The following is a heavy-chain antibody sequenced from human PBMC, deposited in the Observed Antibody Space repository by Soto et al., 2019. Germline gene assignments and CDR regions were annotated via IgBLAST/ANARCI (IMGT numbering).Heavy chain of an antibody. Sequence: QVQVVESGGGVVQPGRSLRLCCAGSGFTFSSYGMHWIRQAPGKGLEWVALISNDGNKKYYEDSVKGRFTISRDNSKNTLYLQMNSLRAEDTAVYYCARGRDANSWHVFYYFYSDMDLWGPAATVTISS. V-gene: IGHV3-30*03. CDR2: ISNDGNKK. J-gene: IGHJ6*02. D-gene: IGHD1-26*01. CDR1: GFTFSSYG. CDR3: ARGRDANSWHVFYYFYSDMDL.